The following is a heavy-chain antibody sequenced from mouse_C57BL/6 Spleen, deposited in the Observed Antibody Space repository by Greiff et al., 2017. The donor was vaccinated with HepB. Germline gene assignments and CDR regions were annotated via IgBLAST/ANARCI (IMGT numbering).Heavy chain of an antibody. D-gene: IGHD2-3*01. V-gene: IGHV1-64*01. CDR3: SRDYDGCYAKDY. J-gene: IGHJ4*01. Sequence: VQLQQPGAELVKPGASVKLSCKASGYTFTSYWMHWVKQRPGQGLEWIGMIHPNSGSTNYNEKFKSKATLTVDKSSSTAYMQLSSLTSEDSAVYYCSRDYDGCYAKDYWGQGTSVTVSS. CDR2: IHPNSGST. CDR1: GYTFTSYW.